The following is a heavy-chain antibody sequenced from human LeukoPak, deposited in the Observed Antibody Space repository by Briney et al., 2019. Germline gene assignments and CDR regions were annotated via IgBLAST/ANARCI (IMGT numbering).Heavy chain of an antibody. CDR2: IKSKNDGGTT. V-gene: IGHV3-15*01. CDR3: TTDAGYSSRWYNY. CDR1: GFTFTNAW. J-gene: IGHJ4*02. Sequence: SGGSLRLSCAASGFTFTNAWMSWVRQPPGKGLEWVGRIKSKNDGGTTDYAAPVEGRFTISRDDSRNTLYLQMNSLKTEDTAVYYCTTDAGYSSRWYNYWGQGTLVTVSS. D-gene: IGHD6-13*01.